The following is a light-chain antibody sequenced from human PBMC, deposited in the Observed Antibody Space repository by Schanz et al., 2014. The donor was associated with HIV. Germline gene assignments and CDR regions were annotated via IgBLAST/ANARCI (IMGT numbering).Light chain of an antibody. CDR2: GAS. V-gene: IGKV3D-20*02. Sequence: VLTQSPGTLSLSPGERATLSCRASQSVSTTYLAWYQHKPGQAPRLLISGASSRATGIPDRFSGSGSGTDFTLTISSLEPEDFAVYYCQQRSNWPRGTFGGGTTVEIK. CDR1: QSVSTTY. CDR3: QQRSNWPRGT. J-gene: IGKJ4*01.